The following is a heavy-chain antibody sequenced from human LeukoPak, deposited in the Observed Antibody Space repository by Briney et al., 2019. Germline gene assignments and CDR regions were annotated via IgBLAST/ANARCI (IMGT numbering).Heavy chain of an antibody. D-gene: IGHD3-22*01. J-gene: IGHJ4*02. Sequence: PGGSLRLSCAASGFIVSSNYMNWVRQAPGKGPEWVSVIHDGDITYADSVKGRFTISRDSPRNTVYLQMTSLRAEDTAVYYCVRDLEYSSAYWGQGTLVTVPS. CDR2: IHDGDIT. V-gene: IGHV3-66*01. CDR1: GFIVSSNY. CDR3: VRDLEYSSAY.